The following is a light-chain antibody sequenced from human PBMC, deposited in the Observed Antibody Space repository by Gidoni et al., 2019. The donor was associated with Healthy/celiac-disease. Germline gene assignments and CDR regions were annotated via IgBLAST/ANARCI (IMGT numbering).Light chain of an antibody. CDR1: QSLLHGNGYNY. V-gene: IGKV2-28*01. Sequence: DIVLPHSPLPLPVTPGEPASISCRSSQSLLHGNGYNYLDWYLQKPGQSPQLLIYLGSNRASGVPDRFSGSGSGTDFTLKISRVEAEDVGVYYCMQALQTPRTFGQGTKVEIK. CDR3: MQALQTPRT. CDR2: LGS. J-gene: IGKJ1*01.